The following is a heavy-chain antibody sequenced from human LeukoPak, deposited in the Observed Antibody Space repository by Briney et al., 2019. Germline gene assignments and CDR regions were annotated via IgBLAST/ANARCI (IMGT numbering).Heavy chain of an antibody. Sequence: PSETLSLTCSVSGGSISSSSYLWGCIRQPPGKGLEWIGSTYYSGSTYYNPSLKSRVTISVDTSKNQFSLKLTSVTAADTAVYYCARRDNSGWNYFDYWGQGILVTVSS. J-gene: IGHJ4*02. CDR2: TYYSGST. D-gene: IGHD6-19*01. V-gene: IGHV4-39*07. CDR3: ARRDNSGWNYFDY. CDR1: GGSISSSSYL.